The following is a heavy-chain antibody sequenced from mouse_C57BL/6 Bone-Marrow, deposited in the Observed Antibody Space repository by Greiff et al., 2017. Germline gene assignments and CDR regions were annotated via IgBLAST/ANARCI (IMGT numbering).Heavy chain of an antibody. V-gene: IGHV1-7*01. CDR2: INPSSGYT. CDR1: GYTFTSYW. J-gene: IGHJ4*01. Sequence: QVQLQQSGAELAKPGASVKLSCKASGYTFTSYWMHWVKQRPGQGLEWIGYINPSSGYTKYNQKFKDKATLTADESSSTAYMQLSSLTYEDSAVYYCARSRLYWGQGTSVTVSS. CDR3: ARSRLY.